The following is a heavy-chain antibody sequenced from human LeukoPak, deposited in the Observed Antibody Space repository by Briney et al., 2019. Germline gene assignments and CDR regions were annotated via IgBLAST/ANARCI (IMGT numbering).Heavy chain of an antibody. CDR2: ISGSGGST. CDR3: AKAPVVVTANFDY. CDR1: GFTFSSYA. D-gene: IGHD2-21*02. J-gene: IGHJ4*02. V-gene: IGHV3-23*01. Sequence: PGGSLRLSCAASGFTFSSYAMSWVRQVPGKGLEWVSAISGSGGSTYYADSVKGRFTISRDNSKNTLYLQMNSLRAEDTAVYYCAKAPVVVTANFDYWGQGTLVTVSS.